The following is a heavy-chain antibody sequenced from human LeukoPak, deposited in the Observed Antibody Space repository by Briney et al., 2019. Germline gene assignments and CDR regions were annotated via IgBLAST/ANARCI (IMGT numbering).Heavy chain of an antibody. D-gene: IGHD2-2*01. CDR1: GFTFSDYY. CDR3: TRAPSYHTDNWYFDV. Sequence: KPGGSLRLXCAASGFTFSDYYMSWIREAPGKGLEWVSYISNSGSTIYYADSMKGRFTISRDNAKNSLYLQMNGLRAEDTAVYYCTRAPSYHTDNWYFDVWGRGTLVTVSS. V-gene: IGHV3-11*04. CDR2: ISNSGSTI. J-gene: IGHJ2*01.